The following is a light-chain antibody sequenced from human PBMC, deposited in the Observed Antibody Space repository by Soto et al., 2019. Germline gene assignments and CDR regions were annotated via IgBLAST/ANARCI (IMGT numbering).Light chain of an antibody. CDR3: QQYSQWPLT. Sequence: EIVMTQSPATLSVSPGERATLSCRASQSVTSNLAWYQQKPGQAPRLLMYGVSTRATGIPARFGGSGSATEFTLTISSLQSEDFADYYCQQYSQWPLTFGGGTKVEIK. CDR2: GVS. CDR1: QSVTSN. V-gene: IGKV3-15*01. J-gene: IGKJ4*01.